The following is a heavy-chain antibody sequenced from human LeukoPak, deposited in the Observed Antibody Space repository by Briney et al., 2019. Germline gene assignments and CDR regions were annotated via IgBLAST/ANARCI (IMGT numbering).Heavy chain of an antibody. Sequence: AGGSLRLSCAASGFTFSSYSMSWVRQAPGKGLEWVSYISSSSSTIYYADSVKGRFTISRDNAKNSLYLQMNSLRAEDTAVYYCARDRTLITMTPTPRSDYWGQGTLVTVSS. J-gene: IGHJ4*02. CDR3: ARDRTLITMTPTPRSDY. CDR2: ISSSSSTI. V-gene: IGHV3-48*04. D-gene: IGHD3-22*01. CDR1: GFTFSSYS.